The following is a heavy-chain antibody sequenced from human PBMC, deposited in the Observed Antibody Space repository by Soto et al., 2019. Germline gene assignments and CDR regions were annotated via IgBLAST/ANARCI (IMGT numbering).Heavy chain of an antibody. CDR2: ISSSSSTI. J-gene: IGHJ6*02. CDR1: GFTFSSYS. V-gene: IGHV3-48*02. D-gene: IGHD6-13*01. CDR3: ARDLWQQLPSTRGYYYYGMDV. Sequence: GGSLRLSCAASGFTFSSYSMNWVRQAPGKGLEWVSYISSSSSTIYYADSVKGRFTISRDNAKNSLYLQMNSLRDEDTAVYYCARDLWQQLPSTRGYYYYGMDVWGQGTTVTVSS.